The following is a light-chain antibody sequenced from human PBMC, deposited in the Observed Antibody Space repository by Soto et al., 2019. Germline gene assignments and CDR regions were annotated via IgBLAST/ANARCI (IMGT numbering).Light chain of an antibody. V-gene: IGKV1-5*03. Sequence: DIQMTQFPSTLSGSVGDRVTITCRASQTISSWLAWYQQKPGKAPKLLIYKASTLKSGVPSRFSGSGSGTEFTLTISSLQPDDFATYYCQHYNSYSEAFGQATTVDLK. CDR2: KAS. J-gene: IGKJ1*01. CDR3: QHYNSYSEA. CDR1: QTISSW.